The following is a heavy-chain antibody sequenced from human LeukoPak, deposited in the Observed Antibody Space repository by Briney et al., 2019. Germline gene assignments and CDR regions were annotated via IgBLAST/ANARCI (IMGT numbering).Heavy chain of an antibody. V-gene: IGHV4-59*02. Sequence: PSETLSLTCTVSGGSVSSYYWSWIRQPAGKGLEWIGYIYYTGSTNYNPSLDSRATISVDTSKNQFSLKLVSVTAADTAVYYCVRQDNRRLVYWGQGILVTVSS. J-gene: IGHJ4*02. CDR1: GGSVSSYY. CDR2: IYYTGST. D-gene: IGHD5-24*01. CDR3: VRQDNRRLVY.